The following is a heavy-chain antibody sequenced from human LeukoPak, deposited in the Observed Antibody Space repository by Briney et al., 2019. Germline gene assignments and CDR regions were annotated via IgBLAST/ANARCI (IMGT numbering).Heavy chain of an antibody. J-gene: IGHJ3*02. CDR3: ATLGYSSGEEGSFDI. CDR1: GGSFSGYY. CDR2: IYTSGST. Sequence: SETLSLTCAVYGGSFSGYYWSWIRQPAGKGLEWIGRIYTSGSTNYNPSLKSRVTISVDTSKNQFSLKLSSVTAADTAVYYCATLGYSSGEEGSFDIWGQGTMVTVSS. D-gene: IGHD6-19*01. V-gene: IGHV4-59*10.